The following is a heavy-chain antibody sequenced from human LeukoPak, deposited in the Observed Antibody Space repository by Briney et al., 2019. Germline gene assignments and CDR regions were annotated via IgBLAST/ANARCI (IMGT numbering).Heavy chain of an antibody. CDR1: GFTFSTYA. Sequence: TGGSLRLSCAASGFTFSTYAMSWVRQAPGKGLEWVSGIGGGGGTTYYADSVKGRFTISRDNSKNTLYLQMNSLRAEDTAVYYCAKGPYDSGSSPGLDYWGQGILVTVSS. J-gene: IGHJ4*02. CDR2: IGGGGGTT. D-gene: IGHD3-10*01. V-gene: IGHV3-23*01. CDR3: AKGPYDSGSSPGLDY.